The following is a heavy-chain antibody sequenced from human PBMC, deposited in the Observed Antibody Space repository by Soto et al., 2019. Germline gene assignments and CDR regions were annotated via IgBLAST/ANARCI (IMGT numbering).Heavy chain of an antibody. D-gene: IGHD3-3*01. CDR3: ARGLLETYYDFCSGYFAKTYYYYGMDV. CDR1: GYSFTSYW. Sequence: GESLKISCKGSGYSFTSYWIGWVRQMPGKGLEWMGIIYPGDSDTRYSPSFQGQVTISADKSISTAYLHWSSLKASDTAMYYCARGLLETYYDFCSGYFAKTYYYYGMDVWGQGTTVTVSS. CDR2: IYPGDSDT. J-gene: IGHJ6*02. V-gene: IGHV5-51*01.